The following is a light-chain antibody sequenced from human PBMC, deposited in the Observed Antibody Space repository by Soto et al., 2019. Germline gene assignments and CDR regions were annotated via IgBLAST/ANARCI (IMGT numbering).Light chain of an antibody. CDR2: EVS. V-gene: IGLV2-14*01. CDR1: SSDVGGYNY. Sequence: QSVLTQPASVSGSPGQSITISCTGTSSDVGGYNYVSWYQQHPGKAPKLMIYEVSNRPSGVSNRFSGSKSGNTASLTISGLQAEDEAEYYCSSYTSTSTRVFGNRTKVTVL. CDR3: SSYTSTSTRV. J-gene: IGLJ1*01.